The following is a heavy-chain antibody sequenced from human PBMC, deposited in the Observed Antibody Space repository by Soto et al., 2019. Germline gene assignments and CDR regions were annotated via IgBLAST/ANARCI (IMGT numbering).Heavy chain of an antibody. Sequence: GGSLRLSCAASGFTFSSYAMSWVRQAPGKGLEWVATISGTGGSTYYADSVKGRFTISRDNSKNTLYLQMNSLRVEDTAVYYCAKDRLGGNFDYWGQGTQVTVSS. CDR2: ISGTGGST. CDR1: GFTFSSYA. V-gene: IGHV3-23*01. J-gene: IGHJ4*02. CDR3: AKDRLGGNFDY.